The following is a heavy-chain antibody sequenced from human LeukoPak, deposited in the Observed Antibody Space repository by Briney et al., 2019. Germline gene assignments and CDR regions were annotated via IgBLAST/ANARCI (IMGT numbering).Heavy chain of an antibody. CDR2: IYDSGST. CDR3: AGATYEFWSGYYCYYYYYMDV. Sequence: IPSETLSLTCTVSGGSISSHYWSWIRQPPGKGLEWIGYIYDSGSTNYNPSLKSRVTISVDTSKNQFSLKLSSVTAADTAVYYCAGATYEFWSGYYCYYYYYMDVWGKGTMVTVSS. J-gene: IGHJ6*03. D-gene: IGHD3-3*01. CDR1: GGSISSHY. V-gene: IGHV4-59*11.